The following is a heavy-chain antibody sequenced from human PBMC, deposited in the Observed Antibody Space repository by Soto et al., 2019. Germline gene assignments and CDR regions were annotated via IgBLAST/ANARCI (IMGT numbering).Heavy chain of an antibody. CDR3: ASSSTNYDFWSGYSSWFDP. Sequence: QVQLVQSGAEVKKPGSSVKVSCKASGGTFSSYAISWVRQAPGQGLEWMGGIIPIFGTANYAQKFQGRVTITADEXXSXAXXELSSLRSEDTAVYYCASSSTNYDFWSGYSSWFDPWGQGTLVTVSS. J-gene: IGHJ5*02. CDR1: GGTFSSYA. D-gene: IGHD3-3*01. V-gene: IGHV1-69*12. CDR2: IIPIFGTA.